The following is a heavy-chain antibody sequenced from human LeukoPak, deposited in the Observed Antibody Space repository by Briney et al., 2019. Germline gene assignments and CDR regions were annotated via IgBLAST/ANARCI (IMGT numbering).Heavy chain of an antibody. CDR3: ARGAPSTYCGGDCYIDY. J-gene: IGHJ4*02. CDR2: IYYSGST. Sequence: PSETLSLTCSISGDSITSYYWSWIRQPPGKGLEWIGYIYYSGSTNYNPSLKSRVTISVDTSKNQFSLKLSSVTAADTAVYYCARGAPSTYCGGDCYIDYWGQGTLVTVSS. D-gene: IGHD2-21*02. V-gene: IGHV4-59*01. CDR1: GDSITSYY.